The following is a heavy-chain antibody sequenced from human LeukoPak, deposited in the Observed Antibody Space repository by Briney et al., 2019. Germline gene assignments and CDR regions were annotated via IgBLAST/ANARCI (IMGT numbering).Heavy chain of an antibody. CDR3: AKVPDYSDERDY. CDR2: ISWNSGSI. D-gene: IGHD4-11*01. V-gene: IGHV3-9*01. Sequence: GRSLRLSCAASGFTFDDYAMHWVRQAPGKGLEWVSGISWNSGSIGYADSVKGRFTISRDNAKNSLYLQMNSLRAEDTALYYCAKVPDYSDERDYWGQGTLVTVSS. J-gene: IGHJ4*02. CDR1: GFTFDDYA.